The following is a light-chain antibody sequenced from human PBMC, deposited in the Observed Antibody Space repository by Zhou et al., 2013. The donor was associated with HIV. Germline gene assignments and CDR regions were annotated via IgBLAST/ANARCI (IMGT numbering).Light chain of an antibody. CDR2: GAS. Sequence: EIVLTQSPGTLSLSPGERATFSCRASQSVSNNYVAWYQQKAGQAPRLLIFGASNRATAVPDRFSGSGSGTVFTLTISRLDPEDLAVFYCQQYGSSPVTFGLGTKVEIK. CDR3: QQYGSSPVT. CDR1: QSVSNNY. J-gene: IGKJ1*01. V-gene: IGKV3-20*01.